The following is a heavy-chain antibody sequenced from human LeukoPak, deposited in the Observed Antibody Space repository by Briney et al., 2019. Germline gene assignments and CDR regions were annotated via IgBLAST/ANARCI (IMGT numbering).Heavy chain of an antibody. Sequence: GGSLRLSCAASGFTFRSYAMSWVRQAPGKGLEWVSAISWSGGSTYYADSVKGRFTISRDNSKHTMYLQMNSLRAEDTAVYYCAKDLRTYYYDSSGYCPFQHWGQGTLVTVSS. CDR1: GFTFRSYA. CDR3: AKDLRTYYYDSSGYCPFQH. D-gene: IGHD3-22*01. J-gene: IGHJ1*01. V-gene: IGHV3-23*01. CDR2: ISWSGGST.